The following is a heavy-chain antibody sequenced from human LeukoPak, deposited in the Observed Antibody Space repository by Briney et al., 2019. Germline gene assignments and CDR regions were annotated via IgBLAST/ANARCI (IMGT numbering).Heavy chain of an antibody. Sequence: PSETLSLTCTVSGGSISSHYWSWIRQPPGKGLEWIGYIYYSGSTNCNPSLKSRVTISVDTSKNQFSLKLSSVTAADTAVYYCARDGVYYDSSGYEQYYFDYWGQGTLVTVSS. CDR3: ARDGVYYDSSGYEQYYFDY. D-gene: IGHD3-22*01. J-gene: IGHJ4*02. CDR1: GGSISSHY. V-gene: IGHV4-59*11. CDR2: IYYSGST.